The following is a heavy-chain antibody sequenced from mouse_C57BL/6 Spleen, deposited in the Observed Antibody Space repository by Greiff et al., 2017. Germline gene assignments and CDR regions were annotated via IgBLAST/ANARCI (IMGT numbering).Heavy chain of an antibody. V-gene: IGHV14-4*01. Sequence: VQLQQSGAELVRPGASVKLSCTASGFNIKDDYMHWVKQRPEQGLEWIGWIDPENGDTAYASKFQGKATITADTSSNTAYLQLSSLTSEDTAVYYCTAYYDYDEGYFDYWGQGTTLTVAS. CDR2: IDPENGDT. D-gene: IGHD2-4*01. J-gene: IGHJ2*01. CDR3: TAYYDYDEGYFDY. CDR1: GFNIKDDY.